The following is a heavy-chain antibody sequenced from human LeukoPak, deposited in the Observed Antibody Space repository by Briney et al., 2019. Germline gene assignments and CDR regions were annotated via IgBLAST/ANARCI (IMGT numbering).Heavy chain of an antibody. V-gene: IGHV3-23*01. Sequence: PGGSLRLSCAASGFTFSSYEMNGVRQAPGKGLEWVSAISGSGDSTYYADSVKGRFTISRENSKNTLYLQMNSLRAEDTAVYYCAKDRFLVPDYWGQGTLVTVSS. D-gene: IGHD2-2*01. CDR3: AKDRFLVPDY. CDR1: GFTFSSYE. CDR2: ISGSGDST. J-gene: IGHJ4*02.